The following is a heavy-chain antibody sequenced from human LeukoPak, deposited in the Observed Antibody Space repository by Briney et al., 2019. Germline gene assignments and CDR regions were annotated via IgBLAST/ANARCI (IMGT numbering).Heavy chain of an antibody. Sequence: GGSLRLSCSASGFTFSSYAMHWVRQAPGKGPEYVSAISSNGGSTYYADSVKGRFTISRVNSKNTLYLQMSSLRAEDTAVYYCSGGSRRRFDYWGQGTLVTVSS. V-gene: IGHV3-64D*06. J-gene: IGHJ4*02. D-gene: IGHD2-15*01. CDR1: GFTFSSYA. CDR2: ISSNGGST. CDR3: SGGSRRRFDY.